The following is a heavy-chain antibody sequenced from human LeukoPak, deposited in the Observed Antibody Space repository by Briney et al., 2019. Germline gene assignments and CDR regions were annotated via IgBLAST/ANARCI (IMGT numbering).Heavy chain of an antibody. CDR3: SKANWNDEYSLDY. D-gene: IGHD1-1*01. CDR1: GFTFSSYA. V-gene: IGHV3-23*01. Sequence: PGGSLRLSCAASGFTFSSYAMGWVRQAPGKGLEWVSAISGSGGRTYYADSVKGRFTISRDNSRNTLYLQINSLRAEDTAVYYCSKANWNDEYSLDYWGQGALVTVSS. CDR2: ISGSGGRT. J-gene: IGHJ4*02.